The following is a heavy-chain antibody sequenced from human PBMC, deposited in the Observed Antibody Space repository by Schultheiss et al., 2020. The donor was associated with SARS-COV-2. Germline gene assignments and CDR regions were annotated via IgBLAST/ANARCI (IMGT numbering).Heavy chain of an antibody. D-gene: IGHD3-16*02. CDR1: GFTFSSYA. J-gene: IGHJ4*02. CDR2: ISGSGGST. CDR3: ARDLYYDYVWGSYLYYFDY. Sequence: GGSLRLSCAASGFTFSSYAMSWVRQAPGKGLEWVSGISGSGGSTHYADSVKGRFTIARDNSKNTLYLQMNSLRAEDTAVYYCARDLYYDYVWGSYLYYFDYWGQGTLVTVSS. V-gene: IGHV3-23*01.